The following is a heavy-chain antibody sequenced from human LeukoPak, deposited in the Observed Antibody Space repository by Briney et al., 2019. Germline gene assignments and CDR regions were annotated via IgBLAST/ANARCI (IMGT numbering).Heavy chain of an antibody. J-gene: IGHJ3*02. CDR2: ISDYDGNT. D-gene: IGHD3-10*01. Sequence: ASVKVSCKASGDSLRSYGITWVRQAPGQGLEWMGWISDYDGNTNYAQNVQGRVTMTTDTSTSTAYTELRSLRSDDTAVYYCARSRVRGSPHPNAFDIWGQGTKVTVSS. CDR3: ARSRVRGSPHPNAFDI. V-gene: IGHV1-18*01. CDR1: GDSLRSYG.